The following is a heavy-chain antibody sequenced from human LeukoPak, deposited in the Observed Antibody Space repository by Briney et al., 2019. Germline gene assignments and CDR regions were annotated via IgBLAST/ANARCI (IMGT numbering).Heavy chain of an antibody. CDR2: FYTSKNT. CDR3: ARGIFDYMDV. D-gene: IGHD3-3*01. CDR1: GGSINSYS. J-gene: IGHJ6*03. Sequence: SETLSLNCTVSGGSINSYSWNWIRQSAGRGLEWIGRFYTSKNTNYKPSLKSRVTMSVDTTKNQFSLKLSSVTAADTAVYYCARGIFDYMDVWGKGTTVTVSS. V-gene: IGHV4-4*07.